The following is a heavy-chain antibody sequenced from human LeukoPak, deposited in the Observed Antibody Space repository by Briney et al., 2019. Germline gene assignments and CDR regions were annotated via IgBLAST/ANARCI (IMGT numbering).Heavy chain of an antibody. CDR1: GGSFSGYY. D-gene: IGHD3-22*01. J-gene: IGHJ4*02. CDR2: INHSGST. Sequence: SETLSLTCAVYGGSFSGYYWSWIRQPPGKGLEWIGEINHSGSTNYNPSLKSRVTISVDTSKNQFSLKLSSVTAADTAVYYCARTVALRGGYYDSSGYYDCWGQGTLVTVSS. CDR3: ARTVALRGGYYDSSGYYDC. V-gene: IGHV4-34*01.